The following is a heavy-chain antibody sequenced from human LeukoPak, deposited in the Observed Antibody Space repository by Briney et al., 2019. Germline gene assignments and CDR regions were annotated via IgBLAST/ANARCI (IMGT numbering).Heavy chain of an antibody. CDR2: ISGSGGST. V-gene: IGHV3-23*01. Sequence: GGSLRLSCAASGFTFSYVWMSWVRQAPGKGLEWVSSISGSGGSTSSADSVKGRFTISRENSNNTLYLQMNSLRADDTAMYYCAKDSEATITPLSAFDIWGQGTMVTVSS. CDR3: AKDSEATITPLSAFDI. D-gene: IGHD4-23*01. CDR1: GFTFSYV. J-gene: IGHJ3*02.